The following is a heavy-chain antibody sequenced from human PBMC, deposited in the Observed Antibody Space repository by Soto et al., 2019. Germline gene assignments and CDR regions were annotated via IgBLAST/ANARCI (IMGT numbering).Heavy chain of an antibody. Sequence: PGGSLRLSCAASGFTFSSYAMSWVRQAPGKGLEWVSAISGSGGSTYYADSVKGRFTISRDNSKNTLYLQMNSLRAEDTAVYYCARSDRAYSYVVYGMDVWGQGTTVTVSS. CDR2: ISGSGGST. J-gene: IGHJ6*02. D-gene: IGHD5-18*01. V-gene: IGHV3-23*01. CDR3: ARSDRAYSYVVYGMDV. CDR1: GFTFSSYA.